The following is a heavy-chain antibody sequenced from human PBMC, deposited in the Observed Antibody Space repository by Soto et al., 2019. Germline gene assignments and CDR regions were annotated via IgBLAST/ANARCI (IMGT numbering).Heavy chain of an antibody. CDR3: ARGITGTTLNWFDP. Sequence: SETLSLTCTVSGGSISSGGYYWSWIRQHPGKGLEWIGYIYYSGSTYYNPSLKSRVTISVDTSKNQFSLKLSSVTAADTAVYYCARGITGTTLNWFDPWGQGTLVTVPQ. J-gene: IGHJ5*02. D-gene: IGHD1-7*01. CDR1: GGSISSGGYY. CDR2: IYYSGST. V-gene: IGHV4-31*03.